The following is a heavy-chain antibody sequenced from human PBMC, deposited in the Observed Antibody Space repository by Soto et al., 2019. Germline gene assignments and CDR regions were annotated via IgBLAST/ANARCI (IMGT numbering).Heavy chain of an antibody. J-gene: IGHJ4*02. V-gene: IGHV3-9*01. D-gene: IGHD2-21*01. CDR1: GFTFGDYA. CDR3: AKDRAGCGGDCYSGYFDY. Sequence: EVQLVESGGGWVQRGRSLRLSCAASGFTFGDYAMHWLRQAPGKGVEWVSGISWNSGSIGYADSVKGRFTISRDNAKNSLYLQMNSLRAEDTALYYCAKDRAGCGGDCYSGYFDYWGQGTLVTVSS. CDR2: ISWNSGSI.